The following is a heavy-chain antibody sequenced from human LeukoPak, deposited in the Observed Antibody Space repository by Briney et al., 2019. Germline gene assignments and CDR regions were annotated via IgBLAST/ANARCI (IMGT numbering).Heavy chain of an antibody. CDR3: ARVLLWFGERTENYYYGMDV. V-gene: IGHV3-21*01. D-gene: IGHD3-10*01. CDR1: GFTFSSYS. CDR2: ISSSSSYI. Sequence: GGSLRLSCAASGFTFSSYSMNWVRQAPGKGLEWVSSISSSSSYIYYADSVKGRFTISRGNAKNSLYLQMNSLRAEDTAVYYCARVLLWFGERTENYYYGMDVWGQGTTVTVSS. J-gene: IGHJ6*02.